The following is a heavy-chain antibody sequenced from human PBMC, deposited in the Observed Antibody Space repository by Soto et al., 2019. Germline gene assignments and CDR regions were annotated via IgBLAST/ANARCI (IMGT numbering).Heavy chain of an antibody. CDR1: GYTFTGYY. D-gene: IGHD3-16*01. V-gene: IGHV1-2*02. Sequence: ASVKVSCKASGYTFTGYYMHWVRQAPGQGLEWMGWINPNSGGTNYAQKFQGKVTMTRDTSISTAYMALSRLRSDDTAVYYCARDRMNTFGGDIGPRGMDVWGQGTTVTVSS. CDR3: ARDRMNTFGGDIGPRGMDV. J-gene: IGHJ6*02. CDR2: INPNSGGT.